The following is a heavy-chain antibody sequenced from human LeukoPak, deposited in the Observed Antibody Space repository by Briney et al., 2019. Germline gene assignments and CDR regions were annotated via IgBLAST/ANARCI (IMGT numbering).Heavy chain of an antibody. J-gene: IGHJ4*02. V-gene: IGHV1-18*01. Sequence: ASVKVSCKASGYTFTSYGISWVRQAPGQGLEWIGWISAYNGNTNYAQKLQGRVTMTTDTSTSTAYMELRSLRSDDTAVYYCARDRTYYDYVWGSYLQDYWGQGTLVTVSS. D-gene: IGHD3-16*02. CDR1: GYTFTSYG. CDR3: ARDRTYYDYVWGSYLQDY. CDR2: ISAYNGNT.